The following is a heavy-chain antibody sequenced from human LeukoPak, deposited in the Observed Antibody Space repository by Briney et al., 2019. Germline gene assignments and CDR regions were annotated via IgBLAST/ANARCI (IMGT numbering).Heavy chain of an antibody. CDR1: GGSISSSSYY. CDR3: ARLLWGVTTPYFQH. J-gene: IGHJ1*01. D-gene: IGHD4-17*01. CDR2: IYYSGST. V-gene: IGHV4-39*07. Sequence: SETLSLTCTVSGGSISSSSYYWGWIRQPPGKGLEWIGSIYYSGSTYYNPSLKSRVTISVDTSKNQFSLKLSSVTAADTAVYYCARLLWGVTTPYFQHWGQGTLVTVSS.